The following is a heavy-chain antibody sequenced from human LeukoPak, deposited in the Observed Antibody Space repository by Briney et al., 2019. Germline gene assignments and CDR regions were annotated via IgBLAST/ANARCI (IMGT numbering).Heavy chain of an antibody. J-gene: IGHJ4*02. CDR3: ARLSDSGWYRGGYYFDY. V-gene: IGHV4-4*07. CDR2: IYNSGST. D-gene: IGHD6-19*01. Sequence: PSETLSLTCTVSGGSISNYYWSWIRQPAGKGLQWIGRIYNSGSTNYNPSLKSRVTMSVDTSKNQFSLKLNSVTAADTAVYYCARLSDSGWYRGGYYFDYWGQGTLVTVSS. CDR1: GGSISNYY.